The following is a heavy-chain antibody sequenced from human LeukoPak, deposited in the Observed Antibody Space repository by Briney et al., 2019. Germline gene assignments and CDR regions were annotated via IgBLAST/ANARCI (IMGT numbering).Heavy chain of an antibody. V-gene: IGHV3-30*18. CDR3: AKNRPAYGSGSHHWFDP. J-gene: IGHJ5*02. CDR2: ISYDGSNK. CDR1: GFTFSSYG. Sequence: GGSLRLSCAASGFTFSSYGMHWVRQAPGKGLEWVAVISYDGSNKYYADSVKGRFTISRDNSKNTLYLQMNSLRAEDTAVYYCAKNRPAYGSGSHHWFDPWGQGTLVTVSS. D-gene: IGHD3-10*01.